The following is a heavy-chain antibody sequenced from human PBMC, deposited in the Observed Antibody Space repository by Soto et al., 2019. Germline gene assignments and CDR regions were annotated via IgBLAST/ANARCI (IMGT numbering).Heavy chain of an antibody. Sequence: ASVKVSCKASGYTFTSYDINWVRQATGQGLEWMGWMNSNSGNTGYAQKFQGRVTMTRNTSISTAYMELSSLRSEDTAVYYCARGPGGFLGTLGYGRDVWGQGTTVTVSS. CDR1: GYTFTSYD. J-gene: IGHJ6*01. CDR2: MNSNSGNT. CDR3: ARGPGGFLGTLGYGRDV. D-gene: IGHD3-3*01. V-gene: IGHV1-8*01.